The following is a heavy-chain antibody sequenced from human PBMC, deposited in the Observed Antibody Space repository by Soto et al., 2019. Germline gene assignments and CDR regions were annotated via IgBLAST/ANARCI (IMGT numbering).Heavy chain of an antibody. Sequence: EVQLEESGGGLVQPGGSLRLSCVASGFTFSNSWMHWVRQTPGKGLVWVSRINSDASVINYADSVRGRFTISRDNAKNKLYLQMNSLRAEDTAIYYCGRYNVKSGTGDYWGQGTLVTVSS. CDR3: GRYNVKSGTGDY. V-gene: IGHV3-74*01. D-gene: IGHD1-26*01. J-gene: IGHJ4*02. CDR1: GFTFSNSW. CDR2: INSDASVI.